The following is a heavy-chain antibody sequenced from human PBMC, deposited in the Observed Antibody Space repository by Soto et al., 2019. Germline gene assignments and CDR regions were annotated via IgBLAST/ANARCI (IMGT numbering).Heavy chain of an antibody. Sequence: SGPTLVNPTQTLTLTCTFSGFSLSTSGMCVSWIRQPPGKALEWLARIDWDDDKYYSTSLKTRLTISKDTSKNQVVLTMTNMDPVDAATYYCSRMGTGTTSFGPRGQGTLVTGSS. CDR3: SRMGTGTTSFGP. CDR2: IDWDDDK. CDR1: GFSLSTSGMC. V-gene: IGHV2-70*11. D-gene: IGHD1-1*01. J-gene: IGHJ5*02.